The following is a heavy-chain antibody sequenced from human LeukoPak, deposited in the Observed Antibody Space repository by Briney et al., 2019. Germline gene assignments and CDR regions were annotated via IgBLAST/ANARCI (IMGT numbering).Heavy chain of an antibody. CDR2: ISHSGST. Sequence: NPSETLSLTCTVSGGSNSSYYWSWIRQPPGKGLEWIGYISHSGSTNYNPSLKSRVTISVDTSKNQFSLKLSSVTAADTAVYYCARMPPVGGSYVYWGQGTLVTVSS. CDR1: GGSNSSYY. J-gene: IGHJ4*02. V-gene: IGHV4-59*01. CDR3: ARMPPVGGSYVY. D-gene: IGHD1-26*01.